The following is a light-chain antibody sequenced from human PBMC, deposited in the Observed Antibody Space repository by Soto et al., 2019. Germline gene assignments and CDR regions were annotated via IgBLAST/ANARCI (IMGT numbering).Light chain of an antibody. V-gene: IGKV1-17*01. CDR2: EAS. CDR3: VQYNTYPKT. J-gene: IGKJ1*01. Sequence: DIQMTQSPSSLSASVGDRVTITCRASQGIRNDLGWYQQKPGKAPKRLIYEASILQSGVPSRFSGSGSGTEFTLTISSLQTADFATEDGVQYNTYPKTFGQGTNVDIK. CDR1: QGIRND.